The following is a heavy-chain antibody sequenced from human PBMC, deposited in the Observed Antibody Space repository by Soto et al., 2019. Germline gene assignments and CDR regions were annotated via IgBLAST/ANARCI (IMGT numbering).Heavy chain of an antibody. CDR3: ARVQMSKMYFDY. J-gene: IGHJ4*02. CDR2: IYYSGTH. V-gene: IGHV4-59*13. CDR1: GGSISSYY. Sequence: LSLTCNVFGGSISSYYWSWVRQPPGKGLEWIGYIYYSGTHNYNPSLESRRTISVDTSKNQFSLRLSSVTAADTAVYYCARVQMSKMYFDYWGKGTLVTVSS.